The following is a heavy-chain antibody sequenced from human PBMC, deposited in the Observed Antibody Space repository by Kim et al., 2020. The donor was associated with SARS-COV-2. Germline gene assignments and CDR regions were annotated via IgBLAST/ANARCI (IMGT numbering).Heavy chain of an antibody. CDR1: GFTFTDAW. D-gene: IGHD6-25*01. CDR3: TASGRKRTLDY. CDR2: IRSKADGETR. J-gene: IGHJ4*02. Sequence: GGSLRLSCSASGFTFTDAWMSWVRQAPGKGLEWVGRIRSKADGETRDYSAPVQGRFTISRDDSKRTLYLQMDSLRSEDTSVYYCTASGRKRTLDYWGQGTVVTVS. V-gene: IGHV3-15*01.